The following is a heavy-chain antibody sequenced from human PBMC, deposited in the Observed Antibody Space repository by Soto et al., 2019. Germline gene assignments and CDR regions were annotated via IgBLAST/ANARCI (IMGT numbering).Heavy chain of an antibody. D-gene: IGHD2-15*01. CDR2: LIPMFDTP. V-gene: IGHV1-69*12. CDR3: ARSGGLDRDFNY. Sequence: QVQLVQSGAEVKKPGSSVKVSCKASGGTLRSDSFSWLRQAPGKGLEWMGGLIPMFDTPIYAQKFQDRVTITADESTSTAYMQLSSLRSGDTAVYYCARSGGLDRDFNYWGQGSLVTVSS. J-gene: IGHJ4*02. CDR1: GGTLRSDS.